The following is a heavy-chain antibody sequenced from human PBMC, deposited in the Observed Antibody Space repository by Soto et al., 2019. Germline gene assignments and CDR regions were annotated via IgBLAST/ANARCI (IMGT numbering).Heavy chain of an antibody. J-gene: IGHJ4*02. CDR2: ISWNSDSI. V-gene: IGHV3-9*01. D-gene: IGHD3-3*01. Sequence: EAQLVESGGGLVQPGRSLRLSCVGSGFIFDDFAIHWVRQAPGKGLEWVSGISWNSDSIGYADSVKGRFTISRDNAKDALYLQMNSLRVEDTALYYCTKVGGLYDFWSGPLYFDLWGQGTLVTVSS. CDR1: GFIFDDFA. CDR3: TKVGGLYDFWSGPLYFDL.